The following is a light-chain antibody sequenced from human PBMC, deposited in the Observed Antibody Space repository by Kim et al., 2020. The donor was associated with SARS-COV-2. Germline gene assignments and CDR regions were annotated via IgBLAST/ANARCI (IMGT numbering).Light chain of an antibody. J-gene: IGLJ2*01. CDR3: NSRDSSGNHVV. CDR2: GKN. CDR1: SLRSYD. Sequence: LRQTVRITCQGGSLRSYDASWCPQKPGQAPVLVIYGKNNRPSGIPDRFSGSGSGNTASLTITGAQAEDEADYYCNSRDSSGNHVVFGGGTQLTVL. V-gene: IGLV3-19*01.